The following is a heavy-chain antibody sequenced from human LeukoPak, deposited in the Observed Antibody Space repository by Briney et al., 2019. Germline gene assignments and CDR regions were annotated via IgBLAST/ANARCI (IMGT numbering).Heavy chain of an antibody. V-gene: IGHV4-59*01. Sequence: PSETLSLTCTVSGGSISSYYWSWIRQPPGKGLEWIGSIYYSGSTNYHPSLKSRVTISVDTSKNQFSLKLRSVTAADTAVYYCAGGRWLQLPVYWGQGTLAAVSS. CDR3: AGGRWLQLPVY. J-gene: IGHJ4*02. CDR1: GGSISSYY. CDR2: IYYSGST. D-gene: IGHD5-24*01.